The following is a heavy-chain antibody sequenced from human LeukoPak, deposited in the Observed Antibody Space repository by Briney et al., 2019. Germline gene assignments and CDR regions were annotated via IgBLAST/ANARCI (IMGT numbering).Heavy chain of an antibody. J-gene: IGHJ4*02. Sequence: GGSLRLSCTVSGITLSNYVMSWVRQAPGKGLEWVAGISDSGGRTNYADSVKGRFTISRDNPKNTLYLQMNSLRAEDTAVYFCAKRGVVIRVILVGYHKEAYYFDSWGQGALVTVSS. CDR1: GITLSNYV. CDR3: AKRGVVIRVILVGYHKEAYYFDS. CDR2: ISDSGGRT. V-gene: IGHV3-23*01. D-gene: IGHD3-22*01.